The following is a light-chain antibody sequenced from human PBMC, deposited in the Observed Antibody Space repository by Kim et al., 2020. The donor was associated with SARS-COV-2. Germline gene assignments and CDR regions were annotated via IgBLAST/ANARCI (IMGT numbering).Light chain of an antibody. Sequence: SYELTQPPSVSVSPGQTASITCSGDKVGDKYTCWYQQKPGQSPVLVIYQDAKRPSGIPEQFSGSNSGDTATLTISETQTVDEADYYCQAWDNSVTPVVFGGGTRLTVL. V-gene: IGLV3-1*01. CDR1: KVGDKY. J-gene: IGLJ2*01. CDR2: QDA. CDR3: QAWDNSVTPVV.